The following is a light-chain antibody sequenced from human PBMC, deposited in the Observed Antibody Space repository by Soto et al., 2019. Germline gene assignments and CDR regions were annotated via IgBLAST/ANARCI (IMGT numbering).Light chain of an antibody. V-gene: IGLV2-14*01. CDR1: SSDVGGYNY. J-gene: IGLJ2*01. CDR2: AVN. CDR3: SSYTSSGTYVV. Sequence: QSVLTQPASVSGSPGQSMTISCTGTSSDVGGYNYVSWYQQHPGKAPKLLIYAVNDRPSGISDRFSGAKSDNTASLTISGLQPEDEADYYCSSYTSSGTYVVFGGGTKLTVL.